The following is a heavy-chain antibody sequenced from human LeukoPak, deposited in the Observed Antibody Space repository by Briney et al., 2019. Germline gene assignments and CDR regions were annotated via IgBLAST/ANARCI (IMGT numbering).Heavy chain of an antibody. CDR1: GYTFTGYY. CDR2: INPNSSGT. J-gene: IGHJ4*02. V-gene: IGHV1-2*02. CDR3: ARGLRVVVPAAILFDY. Sequence: ASVKVSCKASGYTFTGYYMHWVRQAPGQGLEWMGWINPNSSGTNYAQKFQGRVTMTRDTSISTAYMELSRLRSDDTAVYYCARGLRVVVPAAILFDYWGQGTLVTVSS. D-gene: IGHD2-2*01.